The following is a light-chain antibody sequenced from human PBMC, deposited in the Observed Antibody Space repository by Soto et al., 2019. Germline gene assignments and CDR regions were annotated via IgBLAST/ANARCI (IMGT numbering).Light chain of an antibody. V-gene: IGLV8-61*01. CDR2: STN. CDR1: SGSVSFTSY. J-gene: IGLJ3*02. CDR3: ALYLGGGITG. Sequence: QTVVTQEPSISVSPGGTVTLICGLTSGSVSFTSYPSWFQQTPGQAPRTLIYSTNTRSSGVSDRFSGSILGSKAALTITGAQAADESHYYCALYLGGGITGFGGGTKLTVL.